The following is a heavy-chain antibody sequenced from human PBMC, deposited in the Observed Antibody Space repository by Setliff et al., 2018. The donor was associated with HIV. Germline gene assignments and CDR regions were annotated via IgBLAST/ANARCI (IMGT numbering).Heavy chain of an antibody. CDR3: AREDRSWYGSLDY. CDR1: GFMFTSYA. D-gene: IGHD6-13*01. Sequence: GGSLRLSCAASGFMFTSYAMTWVRQAPGKGLEWVSTISGSGDTNHYADFVKGRFTISRDTSENTLYLLMNSLRAEDMAVYYCAREDRSWYGSLDYWGQGTLVTVSS. CDR2: ISGSGDTN. J-gene: IGHJ4*02. V-gene: IGHV3-23*01.